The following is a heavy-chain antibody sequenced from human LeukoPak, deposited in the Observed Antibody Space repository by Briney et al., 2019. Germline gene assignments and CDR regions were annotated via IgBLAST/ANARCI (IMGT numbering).Heavy chain of an antibody. D-gene: IGHD3-22*01. J-gene: IGHJ3*02. Sequence: GASVKVSCKASGYTFTSYYMHWVRQAPGQGLEWMGIINPSGGSTSYAQKFQGGVTMTRDTSTSTVYMELSSLRSEDTAVYYCARGPLEVVVITVSDPSDAFDIWGQGTMVTVSS. V-gene: IGHV1-46*01. CDR3: ARGPLEVVVITVSDPSDAFDI. CDR2: INPSGGST. CDR1: GYTFTSYY.